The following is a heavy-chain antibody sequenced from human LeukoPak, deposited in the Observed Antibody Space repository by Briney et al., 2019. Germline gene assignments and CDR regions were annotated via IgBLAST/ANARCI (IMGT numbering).Heavy chain of an antibody. J-gene: IGHJ3*02. Sequence: GASVKVSCKASGYTFTSYDINWVRQATGQGLEWMGWMNPNSGNTGYAQKFQGRVTMTRNTSISTAYMELSRLRSDDTAVYYCARIYSSYDAFDIWGQGTMVTVSS. D-gene: IGHD6-13*01. CDR1: GYTFTSYD. CDR2: MNPNSGNT. CDR3: ARIYSSYDAFDI. V-gene: IGHV1-8*01.